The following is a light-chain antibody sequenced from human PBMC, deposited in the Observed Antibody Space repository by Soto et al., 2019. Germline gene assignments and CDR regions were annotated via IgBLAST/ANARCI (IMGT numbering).Light chain of an antibody. V-gene: IGLV2-14*01. CDR1: SSDVGGYNY. Sequence: QSALPQPASVSGSPGQSSSITRTGNSSDVGGYNYVSWYQQHPGKAPKFMIYDVSNRPSGVSNRFSGSKSGNTASLTISGLQAEDEADYYCCSYTTSNTRQIVFGTGTKVTV. CDR2: DVS. CDR3: CSYTTSNTRQIV. J-gene: IGLJ1*01.